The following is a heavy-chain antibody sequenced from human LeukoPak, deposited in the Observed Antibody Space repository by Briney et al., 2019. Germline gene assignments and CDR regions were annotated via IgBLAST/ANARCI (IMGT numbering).Heavy chain of an antibody. V-gene: IGHV3-11*01. CDR1: GFTFSDYY. CDR2: ISSSGSTI. Sequence: PGGSLRLSCAASGFTFSDYYMGLIRQALGKGLEWVSYISSSGSTIYYADSVKGRFTISRDNAKNSLYLQMNSLRAEDTAVYYCASSSGWRPHDAFDIWGQGTMVTVSS. D-gene: IGHD6-19*01. J-gene: IGHJ3*02. CDR3: ASSSGWRPHDAFDI.